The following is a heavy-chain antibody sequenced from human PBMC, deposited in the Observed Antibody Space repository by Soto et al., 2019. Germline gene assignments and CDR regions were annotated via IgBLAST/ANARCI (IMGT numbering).Heavy chain of an antibody. CDR2: IDYSGST. D-gene: IGHD2-8*01. J-gene: IGHJ5*02. V-gene: IGHV4-31*03. Sequence: QVQLQESGPGLVKPSQTLSLTCTVSGGSISSGGYYWSWIRQHPGKGLEWIGYIDYSGSTYYNPSHKRRVTISVDTSKNQFSLKLSSVTAADTAVYYCARDRLSYCTNGVCYVGRWFDPWGQGTLVTVSS. CDR1: GGSISSGGYY. CDR3: ARDRLSYCTNGVCYVGRWFDP.